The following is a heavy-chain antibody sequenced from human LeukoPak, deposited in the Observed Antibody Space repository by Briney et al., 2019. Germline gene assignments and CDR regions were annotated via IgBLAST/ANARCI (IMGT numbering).Heavy chain of an antibody. V-gene: IGHV1-18*01. CDR1: RGTFSSYA. Sequence: GSSVKVSCKASRGTFSSYAISWVRQAPGQGLEWMGWISAYNGNTNYAQKLQGRVTMTTDTSTSTAYMELRSLRSDDTAVYYCARDAYYSSSWYLAYNWFDPWGQGTLVTVSS. D-gene: IGHD6-13*01. CDR2: ISAYNGNT. J-gene: IGHJ5*02. CDR3: ARDAYYSSSWYLAYNWFDP.